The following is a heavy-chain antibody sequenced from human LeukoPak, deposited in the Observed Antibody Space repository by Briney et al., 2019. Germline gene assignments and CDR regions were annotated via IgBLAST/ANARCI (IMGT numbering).Heavy chain of an antibody. J-gene: IGHJ4*02. CDR2: ILHTGPT. CDR1: GVSITDNW. Sequence: SETLSLTCAVSGVSITDNWWSWVRQPPGKGLEWIGEILHTGPTNFNPSLKSRVTISMDKSKNQLSLRLNSVTAADTAIYFCARSSLAVYFNYWSQGTLVTASS. V-gene: IGHV4-4*02. D-gene: IGHD6-19*01. CDR3: ARSSLAVYFNY.